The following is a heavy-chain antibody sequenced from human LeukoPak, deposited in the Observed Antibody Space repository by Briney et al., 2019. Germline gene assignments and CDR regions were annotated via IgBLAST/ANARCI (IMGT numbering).Heavy chain of an antibody. CDR1: GFTFSDYY. J-gene: IGHJ4*02. Sequence: GGSLRLSCAASGFTFSDYYMSWIRQAPGKGLEWVAYITSSGDDIYYADSVKGRFTISRDNAKNALFLRMSSLRVEDTATYYCASDLVATSGDFWGQGTLVSVSS. CDR3: ASDLVATSGDF. V-gene: IGHV3-11*01. D-gene: IGHD5-12*01. CDR2: ITSSGDDI.